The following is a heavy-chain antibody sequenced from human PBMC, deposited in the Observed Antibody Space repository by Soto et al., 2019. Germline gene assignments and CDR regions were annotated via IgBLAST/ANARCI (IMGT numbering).Heavy chain of an antibody. V-gene: IGHV1-8*01. CDR1: GYAFTSDD. CDR3: ARDRRFYDSGTYDIANAAFDV. D-gene: IGHD3-22*01. Sequence: ASVKGYWKAAGYAFTSDDINWGREATGQGLEWMGWMNPNSGNTGYAQKFQGRVTMTRNTSISTAYMELSSLRSEDTAVYYCARDRRFYDSGTYDIANAAFDVWGQGTMLTVSS. CDR2: MNPNSGNT. J-gene: IGHJ3*01.